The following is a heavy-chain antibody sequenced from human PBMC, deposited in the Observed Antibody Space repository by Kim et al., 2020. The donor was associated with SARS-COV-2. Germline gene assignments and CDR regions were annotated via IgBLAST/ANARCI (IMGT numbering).Heavy chain of an antibody. CDR1: GFTFSSYV. D-gene: IGHD2-15*01. J-gene: IGHJ6*02. CDR2: IGRSGSPM. Sequence: GGSLRLSCAASGFTFSSYVMNWVRQAPGKGLEWVSLIGRSGSPMFYPDSVKGRFTISRDNAKNSLYLQMNSLRDEDTAVYYCAGCSGGRCFTGGDASGLDVWGQGTTVIVSS. CDR3: AGCSGGRCFTGGDASGLDV. V-gene: IGHV3-48*02.